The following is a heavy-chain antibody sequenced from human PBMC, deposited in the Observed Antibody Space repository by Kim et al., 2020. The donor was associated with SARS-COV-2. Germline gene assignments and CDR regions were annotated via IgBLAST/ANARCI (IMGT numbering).Heavy chain of an antibody. CDR3: ARVNSGWDYYYYGMDV. Sequence: ASVKVSCKASGYTFTSYAMHWVRQAPGQRLEWMGWINAGNGNTKYSQKFQGRVTITRDTSASTAYMELSSLRSEDTAVYYCARVNSGWDYYYYGMDVWGQGTTVTVSS. CDR1: GYTFTSYA. V-gene: IGHV1-3*01. J-gene: IGHJ6*02. CDR2: INAGNGNT. D-gene: IGHD6-19*01.